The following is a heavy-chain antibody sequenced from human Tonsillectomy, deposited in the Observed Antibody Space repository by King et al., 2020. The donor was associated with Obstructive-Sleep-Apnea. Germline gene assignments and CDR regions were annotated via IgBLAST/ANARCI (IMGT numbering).Heavy chain of an antibody. V-gene: IGHV4-59*01. D-gene: IGHD3-10*01. CDR1: GGSISSYY. Sequence: VQLQESGPGLVKPSETLSLTCTVSGGSISSYYWSWLRQSPGKGLEWIGYIYYSGSTNYNPSLKSRVTILVDTSKNQFSLKLSSVTAADTAVYYCARGVGFGELLSDGMDVWGQGTTVTVSS. J-gene: IGHJ6*02. CDR3: ARGVGFGELLSDGMDV. CDR2: IYYSGST.